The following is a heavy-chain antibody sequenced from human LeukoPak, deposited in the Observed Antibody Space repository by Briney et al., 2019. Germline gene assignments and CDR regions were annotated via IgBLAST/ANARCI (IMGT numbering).Heavy chain of an antibody. CDR1: GFTFSSYA. CDR2: ISGSGGST. CDR3: ARDPGRGYCSSTSCPPFDY. J-gene: IGHJ4*02. V-gene: IGHV3-23*01. Sequence: GGSLRLSCAASGFTFSSYAMSWVRQAPGKGLEWVSAISGSGGSTYYADSVKGRFTISRDNSKNTLYLQMNSLRAEDTAVYYCARDPGRGYCSSTSCPPFDYWGQGTLVTVSS. D-gene: IGHD2-2*01.